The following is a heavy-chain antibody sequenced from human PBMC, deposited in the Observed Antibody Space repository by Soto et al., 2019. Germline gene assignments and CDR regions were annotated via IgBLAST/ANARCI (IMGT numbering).Heavy chain of an antibody. CDR3: AKVNGDYVVYWYFDL. CDR1: GFTFSSYA. J-gene: IGHJ2*01. Sequence: EVQLLESGGGLVQPGGSLRLSCAASGFTFSSYAMSWVRQAPGKGLEWVSAISGSGGSTYYADSVKGRFTISRDNSKDTLYLQMNSLRAEDTAVYYCAKVNGDYVVYWYFDLWGRGTLVTVSS. D-gene: IGHD4-17*01. V-gene: IGHV3-23*01. CDR2: ISGSGGST.